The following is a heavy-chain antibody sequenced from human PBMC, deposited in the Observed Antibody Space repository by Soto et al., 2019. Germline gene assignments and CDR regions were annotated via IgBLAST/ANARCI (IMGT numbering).Heavy chain of an antibody. CDR3: AKDPHYGNYQSAYYFDY. D-gene: IGHD4-17*01. CDR2: ISGSGGST. J-gene: IGHJ4*02. V-gene: IGHV3-23*01. Sequence: GGTLRLSIAASGFTFRNYAVSWVRQAPGKGLEWVSAISGSGGSTYYADPLKGRFTISRDNSKNTLYLQMNSLRAEDTAVYYCAKDPHYGNYQSAYYFDYWGQGTLVTVSS. CDR1: GFTFRNYA.